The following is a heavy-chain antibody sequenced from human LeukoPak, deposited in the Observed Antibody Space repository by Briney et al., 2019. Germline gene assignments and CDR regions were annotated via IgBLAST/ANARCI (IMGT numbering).Heavy chain of an antibody. J-gene: IGHJ3*02. Sequence: ASVKVSCKASGYTFTSYGISWVRQAPGQGLEWMGGIIPIFGTANYAQKFQGRVTITADESTSTAYMELSSLRSEDTAVYYCARIYSSSSKRGAFDIWGQGTMVTVSS. V-gene: IGHV1-69*13. CDR3: ARIYSSSSKRGAFDI. D-gene: IGHD6-6*01. CDR1: GYTFTSYG. CDR2: IIPIFGTA.